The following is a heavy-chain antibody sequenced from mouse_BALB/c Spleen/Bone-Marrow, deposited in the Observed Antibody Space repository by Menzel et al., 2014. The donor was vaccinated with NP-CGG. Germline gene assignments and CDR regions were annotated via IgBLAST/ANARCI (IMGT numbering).Heavy chain of an antibody. V-gene: IGHV1-20*02. CDR1: GYSFTGYF. CDR2: INPYNGDT. D-gene: IGHD1-1*01. Sequence: VQLQQSGPELVKPGASVKISCKASGYSFTGYFMNWVMQSHGKSLEWIGRINPYNGDTFYNQKFKGKATLTVDKSFSTAHMELRSLASEDSAVYYCAREGGYYYGSSPYFDVWGEGTTVTVSS. CDR3: AREGGYYYGSSPYFDV. J-gene: IGHJ1*01.